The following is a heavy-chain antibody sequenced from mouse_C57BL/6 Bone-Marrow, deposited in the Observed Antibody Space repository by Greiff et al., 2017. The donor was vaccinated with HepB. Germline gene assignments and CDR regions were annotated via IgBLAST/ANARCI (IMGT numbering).Heavy chain of an antibody. CDR2: IDPETGGN. Sequence: QVQLQQSGAELVRPGASVTLSCKASGYTFTDYEMHWVKQTPVHGLEWIGAIDPETGGNAYNQKFKGKAILTADKSSSTAYMELRSLTSEDSAVYYCTRLPLYPNYAMDYWGQGTSVTVSS. J-gene: IGHJ4*01. D-gene: IGHD2-12*01. V-gene: IGHV1-15*01. CDR1: GYTFTDYE. CDR3: TRLPLYPNYAMDY.